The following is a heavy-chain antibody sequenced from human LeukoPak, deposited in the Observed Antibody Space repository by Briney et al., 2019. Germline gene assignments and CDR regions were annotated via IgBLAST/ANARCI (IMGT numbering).Heavy chain of an antibody. CDR3: ARDLGYSSSLGFGRGYDY. CDR1: GFTFSSYA. CDR2: ISWNSGSI. Sequence: GGSLRLSCAASGFTFSSYAMHWVRQAPGKGLEWVSGISWNSGSIGYADSVKGRFTISRDNAKNSLYLQMNSPRAEDTALYHCARDLGYSSSLGFGRGYDYWGQGTLVTVSS. J-gene: IGHJ4*02. D-gene: IGHD6-6*01. V-gene: IGHV3-9*01.